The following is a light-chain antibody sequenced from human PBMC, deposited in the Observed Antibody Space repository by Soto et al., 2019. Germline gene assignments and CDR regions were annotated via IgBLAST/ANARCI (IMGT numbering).Light chain of an antibody. CDR1: QSVSRSY. V-gene: IGKV3-20*01. CDR3: QQYGSSRCT. CDR2: GAS. J-gene: IGKJ2*02. Sequence: EIVLTQSPDTLSLSPGERATLSCRASQSVSRSYLAWYQQQPGQAPRLLIYGASSRATGIPDRFSGSGSGTDVTLTISRLEPEDFAVYYCQQYGSSRCTFGQGTKLEIK.